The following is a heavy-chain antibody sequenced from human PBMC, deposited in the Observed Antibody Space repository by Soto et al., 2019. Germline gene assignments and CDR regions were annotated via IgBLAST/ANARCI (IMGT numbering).Heavy chain of an antibody. CDR3: ATVGQERSGGVCSMGGIDGYYFHC. D-gene: IGHD2-15*01. Sequence: QVQLVQSGAEVKKPGSSGKVSCKASGGTFSSYAISWVRQAPGQGLEWMGGIIPIFGTANYAQKFQGRVTITADESTSTGYVELGSLRSEDTGVYYCATVGQERSGGVCSMGGIDGYYFHCWGQRTLVTVSS. CDR2: IIPIFGTA. V-gene: IGHV1-69*12. CDR1: GGTFSSYA. J-gene: IGHJ4*02.